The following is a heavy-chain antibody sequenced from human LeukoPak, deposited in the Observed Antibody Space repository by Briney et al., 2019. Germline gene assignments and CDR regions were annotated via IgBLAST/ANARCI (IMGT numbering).Heavy chain of an antibody. V-gene: IGHV3-23*01. Sequence: PGGSLRLSCVVSGFSVSSFGMSWVRQAPGKGLEWISAISVNGETTYYADSVKGRFIISRDISKNTLYLQLSSLRAEDTAVYYCAQGYSTGWYPSWGRGSLVSVSS. CDR2: ISVNGETT. CDR3: AQGYSTGWYPS. D-gene: IGHD6-19*01. CDR1: GFSVSSFG. J-gene: IGHJ5*02.